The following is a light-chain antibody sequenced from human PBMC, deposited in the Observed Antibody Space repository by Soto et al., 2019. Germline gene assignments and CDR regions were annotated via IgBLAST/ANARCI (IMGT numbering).Light chain of an antibody. CDR1: RSDVGAYNS. CDR3: GSFTRSDTWV. V-gene: IGLV2-14*01. CDR2: EVS. J-gene: IGLJ3*02. Sequence: QSALTQPASVSGSPGQSITISCTGTRSDVGAYNSVCWHQQHPGKAPKLMIYEVSKRPSGVSDRFSASKSGNTASLTISGLQADDEADYYCGSFTRSDTWVFGGGTKLTVL.